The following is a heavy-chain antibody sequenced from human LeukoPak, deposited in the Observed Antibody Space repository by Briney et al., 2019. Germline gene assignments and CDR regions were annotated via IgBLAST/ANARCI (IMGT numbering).Heavy chain of an antibody. CDR1: GYTFTSYY. J-gene: IGHJ5*02. CDR2: MNPNSGNT. CDR3: AILGVWFRVWFDP. Sequence: ASVKVSCKASGYTFTSYYMRWVRQAPGQGLEWMGWMNPNSGNTGYAQKFQGRVTMTRNTSISTAYMELSSLRSEDTAVYYCAILGVWFRVWFDPWGQGTLVTVSS. D-gene: IGHD3-10*01. V-gene: IGHV1-8*02.